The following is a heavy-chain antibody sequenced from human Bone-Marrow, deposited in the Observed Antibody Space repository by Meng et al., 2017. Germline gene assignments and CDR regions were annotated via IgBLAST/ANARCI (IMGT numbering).Heavy chain of an antibody. J-gene: IGHJ6*02. CDR1: GFTFSSYW. D-gene: IGHD1-26*01. V-gene: IGHV3-7*01. CDR2: IKQDGSEK. CDR3: ARTAYSIVGATLYYYYYGMDV. Sequence: GGSLRLSCAASGFTFSSYWMSWVRQAPGKGLEWVANIKQDGSEKYYVDSVKGRFTISRDNAKNSLYLQMNSLRAEDTAVYYCARTAYSIVGATLYYYYYGMDVWGQGTMVTVSS.